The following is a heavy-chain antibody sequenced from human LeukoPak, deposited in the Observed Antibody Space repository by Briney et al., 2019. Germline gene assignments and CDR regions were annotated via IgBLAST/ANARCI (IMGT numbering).Heavy chain of an antibody. CDR1: GYTFTIYA. CDR3: ARGETTVAIVAPIRGVWFDP. V-gene: IGHV1-3*01. D-gene: IGHD5-12*01. CDR2: INAGNGNT. Sequence: ASVNVSFKASGYTFTIYAMHWVGQAPGQRREGMGWINAGNGNTKYSQKFQGRVTITRDTSASTAYLQLSSLRSEDTAVYYCARGETTVAIVAPIRGVWFDPWGQGTLVTVSS. J-gene: IGHJ5*02.